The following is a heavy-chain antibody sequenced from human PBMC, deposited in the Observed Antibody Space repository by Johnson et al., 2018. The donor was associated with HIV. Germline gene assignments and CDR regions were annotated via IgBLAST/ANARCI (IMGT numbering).Heavy chain of an antibody. V-gene: IGHV3-NL1*01. CDR3: ASDVPLGYRWGNGFDI. Sequence: QVQLVESGGGLVQPGGSLRLSCAASGFTFSSYGMHWVRQAPGKGLEWVAVIYSAGSPYFADSVKGRFTVSRDRSNNTMYLQMNSLTPEDTAVEYCASDVPLGYRWGNGFDIWGQGTMVTVS. J-gene: IGHJ3*02. CDR1: GFTFSSYG. CDR2: IYSAGSP. D-gene: IGHD5-18*01.